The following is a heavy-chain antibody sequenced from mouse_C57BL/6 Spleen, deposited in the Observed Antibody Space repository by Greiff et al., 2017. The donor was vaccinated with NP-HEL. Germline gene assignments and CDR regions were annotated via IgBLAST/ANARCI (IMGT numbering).Heavy chain of an antibody. CDR2: ISYDGSN. Sequence: EVKLVESGPGLVKPSQSLSLTCSVTGYSITSGYYWNWIRQFPGNKLEWMGYISYDGSNNYNPSLKNRISITRDTSKNQFFLKLNSVTTEDTATYYCARGGPGLGFAYWGQGTLVTVSA. CDR3: ARGGPGLGFAY. V-gene: IGHV3-6*01. CDR1: GYSITSGYY. J-gene: IGHJ3*01. D-gene: IGHD4-1*01.